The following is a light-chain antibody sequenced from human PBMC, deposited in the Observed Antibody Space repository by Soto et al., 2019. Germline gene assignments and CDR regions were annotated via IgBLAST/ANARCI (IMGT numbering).Light chain of an antibody. V-gene: IGLV2-8*01. J-gene: IGLJ3*02. CDR3: NSFAGIAKWV. Sequence: QSALTQPPSASGSPGQSVTISCTGTNGDVGGYHYVSWYQQYPGKAPRLLIYEVTKRPSGVPDRFSGSKSGNSAYLTVSGLQAEDEADYYCNSFAGIAKWVFGGGTKLTVL. CDR1: NGDVGGYHY. CDR2: EVT.